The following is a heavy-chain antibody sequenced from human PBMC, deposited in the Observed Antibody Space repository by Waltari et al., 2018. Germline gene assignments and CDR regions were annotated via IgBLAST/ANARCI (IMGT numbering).Heavy chain of an antibody. V-gene: IGHV3-53*01. CDR1: AFSVSSND. CDR2: VTSDDKT. CDR3: ARDKGVEPTTRFDY. J-gene: IGHJ4*02. D-gene: IGHD1-26*01. Sequence: EVQLVESGGGLIQPGGSLRLSCAASAFSVSSNDMTWVRQAPGKGLEWLSIVTSDDKTYYADSVKGRFTISRDNSKKTLYLEMSSLTAEDTAVYYCARDKGVEPTTRFDYWGQGTLVTVSS.